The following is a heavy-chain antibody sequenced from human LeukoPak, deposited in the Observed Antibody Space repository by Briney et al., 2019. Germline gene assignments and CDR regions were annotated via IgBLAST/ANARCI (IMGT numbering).Heavy chain of an antibody. CDR2: IYYSGST. CDR1: GGSISSNSYY. CDR3: ARVYYSSSYDYWYFDL. Sequence: PSETLSLTCTVSGGSISSNSYYWGWIRQSPGKGLEWIGSIYYSGSTNYNPSLKSRVTISVDTSKNQFSLKLSSVTAADTAVYYCARVYYSSSYDYWYFDLWGRGTLVTVSS. D-gene: IGHD6-13*01. V-gene: IGHV4-39*07. J-gene: IGHJ2*01.